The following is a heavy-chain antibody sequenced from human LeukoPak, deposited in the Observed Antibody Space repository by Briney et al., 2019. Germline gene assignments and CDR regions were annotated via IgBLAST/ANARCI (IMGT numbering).Heavy chain of an antibody. V-gene: IGHV3-30*01. CDR1: GFTFSSYA. J-gene: IGHJ4*02. CDR2: ISYDGSNK. Sequence: GGSLRLSCAASGFTFSSYAMHWVRQALGKGLEWVAVISYDGSNKYYADSVKGRFTISRDNSKNTLYLQMNSLRAEDTAVYYCARDRSSSFDYWGQGTLVTVSS. D-gene: IGHD6-6*01. CDR3: ARDRSSSFDY.